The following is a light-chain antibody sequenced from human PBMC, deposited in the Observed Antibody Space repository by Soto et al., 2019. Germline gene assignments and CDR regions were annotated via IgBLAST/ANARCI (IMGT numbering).Light chain of an antibody. CDR1: QGIRND. V-gene: IGKV1-6*01. Sequence: AIRMTQSPSSLSASVGDRVTITCRASQGIRNDLGWYQQKPGKAPNLLIYAASNLQRGVPSRFSGSGSGTDFTLTISSLQPEDFATYYCLQISNFPRTFGQVTKVDIK. CDR3: LQISNFPRT. CDR2: AAS. J-gene: IGKJ1*01.